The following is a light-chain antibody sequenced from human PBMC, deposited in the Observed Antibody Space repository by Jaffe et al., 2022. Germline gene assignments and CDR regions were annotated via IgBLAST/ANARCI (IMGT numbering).Light chain of an antibody. V-gene: IGKV4-1*01. Sequence: DIVMTQSPDSLAVSLGERATINCKSSQSVLYSSNNKNYLAWYQQKPGQPPKLLIYWASTRESGVPDRFSGSGSGTDFTLTISSLQAEDVAVYYCQQYYSLYTFGQGTKLEIK. CDR2: WAS. CDR1: QSVLYSSNNKNY. CDR3: QQYYSLYT. J-gene: IGKJ2*01.